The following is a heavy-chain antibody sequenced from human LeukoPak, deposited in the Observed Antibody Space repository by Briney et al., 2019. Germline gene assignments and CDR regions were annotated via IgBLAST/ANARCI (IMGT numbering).Heavy chain of an antibody. D-gene: IGHD3-22*01. CDR2: ISAYNGNT. CDR1: GYTFTSYG. Sequence: ASVKVSCKASGYTFTSYGISWVRQAPGQGLEWMGWISAYNGNTNYAQKLQGRGTMTTDTSTSTAYMELRSLRSDDTAVYYCARKDRGRKYYSDSSGYVDYWGQGTLVTVSS. J-gene: IGHJ4*02. V-gene: IGHV1-18*01. CDR3: ARKDRGRKYYSDSSGYVDY.